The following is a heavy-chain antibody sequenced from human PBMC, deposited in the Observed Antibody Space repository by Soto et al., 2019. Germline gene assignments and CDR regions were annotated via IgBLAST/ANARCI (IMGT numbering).Heavy chain of an antibody. Sequence: AASVKVSCKASGYTFTSYGISWVRQAPGQGFEWMGWISAYNGNTNYAQKLQGRVTMTTDTSTSTAYMELRSLRSDDTAVYYCARNVGITMIVVGEWFEPWGQGTLVTVSS. J-gene: IGHJ5*02. CDR1: GYTFTSYG. D-gene: IGHD3-22*01. CDR2: ISAYNGNT. V-gene: IGHV1-18*01. CDR3: ARNVGITMIVVGEWFEP.